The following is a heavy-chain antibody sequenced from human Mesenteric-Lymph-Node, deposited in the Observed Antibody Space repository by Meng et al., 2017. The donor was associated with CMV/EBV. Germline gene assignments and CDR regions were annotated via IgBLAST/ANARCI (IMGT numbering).Heavy chain of an antibody. V-gene: IGHV3-9*01. CDR1: GFTVSTNY. CDR3: ARDPGYGSYFDY. D-gene: IGHD4-17*01. Sequence: GGSLRLSCAASGFTVSTNYMHWVRQAPGKGLEWVSGISWNSGSIGYADSVKGRFTISRDNAKNSLYLQMNSLRAEDTAVYYCARDPGYGSYFDYWGQGTLVTVSS. CDR2: ISWNSGSI. J-gene: IGHJ4*02.